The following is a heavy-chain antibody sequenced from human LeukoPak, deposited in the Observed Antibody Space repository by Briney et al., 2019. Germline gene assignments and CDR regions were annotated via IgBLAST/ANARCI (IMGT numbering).Heavy chain of an antibody. J-gene: IGHJ5*02. CDR2: VYYTGST. V-gene: IGHV4-39*01. D-gene: IGHD3-10*01. Sequence: PSETLSLTCSVSGASVTSGGFYWGWFRQPPGKEPGWIAPVYYTGSTYYNPSLKSRVTISIDTSKNQFSLRLTSVTATDTAVYHCARHSGSGSLSRPFDPWGQGTLVTVSS. CDR3: ARHSGSGSLSRPFDP. CDR1: GASVTSGGFY.